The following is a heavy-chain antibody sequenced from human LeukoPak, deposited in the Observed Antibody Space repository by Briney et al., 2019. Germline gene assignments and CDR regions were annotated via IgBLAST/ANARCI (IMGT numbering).Heavy chain of an antibody. D-gene: IGHD5-24*01. Sequence: GASVKVSCKASGYTFTSYGISWVRQAPGQGLEWMGWISAYNGNTNYAQKLQGRVTMTTDTSTSTAYMELRSLRSDDTAVYYCARDGMATAPVYYHYGMDVWGQGTTVTVSS. V-gene: IGHV1-18*01. CDR1: GYTFTSYG. J-gene: IGHJ6*02. CDR3: ARDGMATAPVYYHYGMDV. CDR2: ISAYNGNT.